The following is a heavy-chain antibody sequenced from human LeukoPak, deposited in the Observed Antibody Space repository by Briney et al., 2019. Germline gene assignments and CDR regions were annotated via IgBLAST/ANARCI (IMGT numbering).Heavy chain of an antibody. CDR3: ARDGVTRFLEWLLNWFDP. J-gene: IGHJ5*02. V-gene: IGHV3-21*01. CDR2: ISSSSSYI. D-gene: IGHD3-3*01. CDR1: GFTFSSYS. Sequence: NPGGSLRLSCAASGFTFSSYSMNWVRQAPGKGLEWVSSISSSSSYIYYADSVKGRFTISRDNTKNSLYLQMNSLRAEDTAVYYCARDGVTRFLEWLLNWFDPWGQGTLVTVSS.